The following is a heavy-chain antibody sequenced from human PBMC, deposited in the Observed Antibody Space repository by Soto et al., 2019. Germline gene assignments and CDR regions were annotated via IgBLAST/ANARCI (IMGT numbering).Heavy chain of an antibody. V-gene: IGHV1-2*02. D-gene: IGHD3-10*01. CDR3: ARAMVAPGYYYGMDV. J-gene: IGHJ6*02. CDR2: INPNSGGT. Sequence: GASVKVSCKASGYTFTGYYMHWVRQAPGQGLEWMGWINPNSGGTNYAQKFQGRVTMTRDTSISTAYMELSRLRSDDTAVYYCARAMVAPGYYYGMDVWGQGTTVTVCS. CDR1: GYTFTGYY.